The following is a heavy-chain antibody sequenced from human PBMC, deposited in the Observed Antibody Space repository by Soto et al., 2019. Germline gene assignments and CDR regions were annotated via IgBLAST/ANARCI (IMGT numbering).Heavy chain of an antibody. CDR2: MSYSGSVQ. CDR1: GFTFSNYD. J-gene: IGHJ6*02. Sequence: LRLSCAASGFTFSNYDIHWVRQAPGKGLEWVAVMSYSGSVQYYGDSVKGRFTISRDNSQNTLFLQMKRLTVDDTAIYYCAAPRDEYGSGVSWFTYGMDIWGQGTTVTASS. D-gene: IGHD3-10*01. V-gene: IGHV3-30*03. CDR3: AAPRDEYGSGVSWFTYGMDI.